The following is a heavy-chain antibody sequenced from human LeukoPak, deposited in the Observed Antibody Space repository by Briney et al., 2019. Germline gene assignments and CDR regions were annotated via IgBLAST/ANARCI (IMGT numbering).Heavy chain of an antibody. CDR2: INPSGGST. CDR3: ARGAAARPGRNWFDP. CDR1: GYTFTSYY. J-gene: IGHJ5*02. Sequence: ASLKLSCKASGYTFTSYYMHWVRQAPGQGLEWIGIINPSGGSTTYAQKFEGRVTMTRDKSSSTVYMELSSLRSENTALYYCARGAAARPGRNWFDPGGEGILVTVPS. V-gene: IGHV1-46*01. D-gene: IGHD6-6*01.